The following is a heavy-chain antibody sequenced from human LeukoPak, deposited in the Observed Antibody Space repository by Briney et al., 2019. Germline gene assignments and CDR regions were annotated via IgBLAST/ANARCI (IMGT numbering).Heavy chain of an antibody. Sequence: SGTLSLTCAVYGGSFSGYYWSWVRQAPGKGLEWVGEINHSGGNKYNPSLKSRFTISVDPSKNQFSLKLSSVTAADTAVYYCARATTTAITTSVRRANYYYGMDVWGKGTTVTVSS. CDR2: INHSGGN. D-gene: IGHD2-21*02. CDR3: ARATTTAITTSVRRANYYYGMDV. J-gene: IGHJ6*04. CDR1: GGSFSGYY. V-gene: IGHV4-34*01.